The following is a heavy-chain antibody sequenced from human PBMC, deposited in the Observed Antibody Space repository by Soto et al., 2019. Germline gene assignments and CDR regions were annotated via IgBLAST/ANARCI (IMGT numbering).Heavy chain of an antibody. CDR3: ARAFIRRSGVDRIDS. CDR2: INGGNGNT. Sequence: ASVKVSCKAAGYTFKNYAMHWVRQAPGQGLEWMGWINGGNGNTKYSQKFQGRLTVTRDTSAATVYMELSSLTSGDTAVYYCARAFIRRSGVDRIDSWGQGTLVTVSS. V-gene: IGHV1-3*01. J-gene: IGHJ4*02. CDR1: GYTFKNYA. D-gene: IGHD3-10*01.